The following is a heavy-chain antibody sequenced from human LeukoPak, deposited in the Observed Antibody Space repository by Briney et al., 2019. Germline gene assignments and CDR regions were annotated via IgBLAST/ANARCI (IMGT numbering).Heavy chain of an antibody. CDR2: IYSGGST. CDR3: ARDGCSRGGDCYGWAYWYFDL. Sequence: GGCLRLSCAASGFTVSSNYMSWVRQAPGKGLEWVSVIYSGGSTYYADSVKGRFTISRDNSKNTLYLQMNSLRAEDTAVYYCARDGCSRGGDCYGWAYWYFDLWGRGTLVTVSS. D-gene: IGHD2-21*01. CDR1: GFTVSSNY. J-gene: IGHJ2*01. V-gene: IGHV3-53*01.